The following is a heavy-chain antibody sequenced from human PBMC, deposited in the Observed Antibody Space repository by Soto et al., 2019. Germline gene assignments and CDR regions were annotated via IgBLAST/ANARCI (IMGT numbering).Heavy chain of an antibody. D-gene: IGHD3-22*01. CDR1: GGSISSSSYY. CDR3: ARHRPSRYYVTSGYFPDY. J-gene: IGHJ4*02. CDR2: INYIGST. Sequence: PSETLSLTCTVSGGSISSSSYYWGWIRQPPGKGLEWIGIINYIGSTYYSPSLKSRVTISVDTSKNQFSVKLSSVTAADTAVYYCARHRPSRYYVTSGYFPDYWGQGALVTVSS. V-gene: IGHV4-39*01.